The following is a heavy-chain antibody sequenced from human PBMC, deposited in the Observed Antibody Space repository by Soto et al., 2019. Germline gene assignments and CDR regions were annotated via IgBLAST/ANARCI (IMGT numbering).Heavy chain of an antibody. J-gene: IGHJ4*02. Sequence: QVQLVESGGGVVQPGRSLRLSCAASGFTFSSYGMHWVRQAPGKGLEWVAVISYDGSNKYYADSVKGRFTISRDNSKNTLYLQMNSLRAEDTAVYYCAKPEIAVAWYYFDYWGQGTLVTVSS. CDR3: AKPEIAVAWYYFDY. CDR1: GFTFSSYG. CDR2: ISYDGSNK. D-gene: IGHD6-19*01. V-gene: IGHV3-30*18.